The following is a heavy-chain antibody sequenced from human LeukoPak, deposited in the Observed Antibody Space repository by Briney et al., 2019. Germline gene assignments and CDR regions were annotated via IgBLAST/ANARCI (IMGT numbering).Heavy chain of an antibody. Sequence: ASVTVSCKASGYTFTGYYMHWVRQAPGQGLEWMGWINPNSGGTNYAQKFQGWVTMTRDTSISTAYMELSRLRSDDTAVYYCARGDKLFWSGYYWRAYDYWGQGTLVTVSS. V-gene: IGHV1-2*04. J-gene: IGHJ4*02. CDR1: GYTFTGYY. CDR2: INPNSGGT. CDR3: ARGDKLFWSGYYWRAYDY. D-gene: IGHD3-3*01.